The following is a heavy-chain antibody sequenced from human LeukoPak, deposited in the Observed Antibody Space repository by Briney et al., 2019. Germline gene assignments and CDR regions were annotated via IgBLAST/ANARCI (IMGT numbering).Heavy chain of an antibody. Sequence: SETLSLTCTVSGGSISSYYWSWIRQPPGKGLEWIGEIYHRGSTNYNPSLKSRVTISVDKSKNQFSLKLSSVTAADTAVYYCARVGGYGSGRRNDAFDIWGKGTTVTVSS. D-gene: IGHD3-10*01. CDR3: ARVGGYGSGRRNDAFDI. CDR1: GGSISSYY. V-gene: IGHV4-59*12. CDR2: IYHRGST. J-gene: IGHJ3*02.